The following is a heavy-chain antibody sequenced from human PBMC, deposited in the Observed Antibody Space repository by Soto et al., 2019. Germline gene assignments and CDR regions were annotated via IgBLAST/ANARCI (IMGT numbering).Heavy chain of an antibody. D-gene: IGHD6-13*01. CDR3: ARAGAYSSSWYPGYFDY. CDR1: GFTFSSYG. Sequence: PGGSLRLSCAASGFTFSSYGMHWVRQAPGKGLEWVAVIWYDGSNKYYADSVKGRFTISRDNSKNTLYLQMNSLRAEDTAVYYCARAGAYSSSWYPGYFDYWGQGTLVTVSS. V-gene: IGHV3-33*01. CDR2: IWYDGSNK. J-gene: IGHJ4*02.